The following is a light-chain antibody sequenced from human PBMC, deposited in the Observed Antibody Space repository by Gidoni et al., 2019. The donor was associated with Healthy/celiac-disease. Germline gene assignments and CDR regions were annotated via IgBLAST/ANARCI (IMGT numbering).Light chain of an antibody. CDR2: DVS. CDR1: SSDVGGYNY. CDR3: SSYTSSSPWV. J-gene: IGLJ3*02. V-gene: IGLV2-14*01. Sequence: QSALTQPASVSGSPGQSITISCPGTSSDVGGYNYVSWYQQHPGKATKLMIYDVSNRPSGVSNRFSGSKSGNTASLTISGLQAEDEADYYCSSYTSSSPWVFGGGTKLTVL.